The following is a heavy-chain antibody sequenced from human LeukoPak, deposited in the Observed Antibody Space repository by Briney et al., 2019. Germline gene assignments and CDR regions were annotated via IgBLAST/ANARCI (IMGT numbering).Heavy chain of an antibody. CDR3: AAGVDAFDI. CDR1: GFTFSSYA. Sequence: PGGSLRLSCAASGFTFSSYAMHWVRQAPGKGPEWVAVISYDGSNKYYADSVKGRFTISRDNSKNTLYLQMNSLRAEDTAVYYCAAGVDAFDIWGQGTMVTVSS. V-gene: IGHV3-30-3*01. CDR2: ISYDGSNK. J-gene: IGHJ3*02. D-gene: IGHD3-10*01.